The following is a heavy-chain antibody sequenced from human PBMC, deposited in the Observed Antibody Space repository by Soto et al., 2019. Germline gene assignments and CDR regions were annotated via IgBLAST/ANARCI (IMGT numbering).Heavy chain of an antibody. D-gene: IGHD1-26*01. CDR2: IYYSGST. Sequence: PSETLSLTCTVSGGSISSGGYYWSWIRQHPGKGLEWIGYIYYSGSTYYNPSLKSRVTISVDTSKNQFSLKLSSVTAADTAVYYCARQGEQGDAFDIWGQGTMVTVSS. V-gene: IGHV4-31*03. CDR3: ARQGEQGDAFDI. J-gene: IGHJ3*02. CDR1: GGSISSGGYY.